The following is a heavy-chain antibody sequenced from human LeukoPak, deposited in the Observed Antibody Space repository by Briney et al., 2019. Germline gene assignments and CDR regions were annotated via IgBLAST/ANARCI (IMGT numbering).Heavy chain of an antibody. V-gene: IGHV1-69*13. CDR2: IIPIFGTA. J-gene: IGHJ6*04. CDR1: GGTFSSYA. D-gene: IGHD2-2*01. CDR3: ARDRRCSSTSCYRPHYYYYGMDV. Sequence: SVKVSCKASGGTFSSYAISWVRQAPGQGLEWMGGIIPIFGTANYAQKFQGRVTITADESTSTAYMELSSLRSEDTAVYYCARDRRCSSTSCYRPHYYYYGMDVWGKGTTVTVSS.